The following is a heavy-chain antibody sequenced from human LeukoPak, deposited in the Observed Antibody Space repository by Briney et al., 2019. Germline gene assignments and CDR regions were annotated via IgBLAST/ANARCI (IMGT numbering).Heavy chain of an antibody. Sequence: ASVKVSCKASGYTFTNYYIHWVRQAPGQGLEWMGLINPGGANTNYAQNFQGRVTMTRDTSISTAYMELSRLRSDDTAVYYCAREGWELPVGYWGQGTLVTVSS. J-gene: IGHJ4*02. V-gene: IGHV1-46*01. CDR3: AREGWELPVGY. CDR2: INPGGANT. CDR1: GYTFTNYY. D-gene: IGHD1-26*01.